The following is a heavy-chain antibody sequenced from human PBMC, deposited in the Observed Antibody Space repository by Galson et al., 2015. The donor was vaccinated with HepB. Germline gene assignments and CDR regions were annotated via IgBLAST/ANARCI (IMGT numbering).Heavy chain of an antibody. Sequence: QSGAEVKKPGESLRISCKGSGYSFTSYWISWVRQMPGKGLEWMGRIDPSDSYTNYSPSFQGHVTISADKSISTAYLQWSSLKASDTAMYYCARHPPARKYQLLGRGWFDPWGQGTLVTVSS. CDR1: GYSFTSYW. CDR2: IDPSDSYT. D-gene: IGHD2-2*01. J-gene: IGHJ5*02. V-gene: IGHV5-10-1*01. CDR3: ARHPPARKYQLLGRGWFDP.